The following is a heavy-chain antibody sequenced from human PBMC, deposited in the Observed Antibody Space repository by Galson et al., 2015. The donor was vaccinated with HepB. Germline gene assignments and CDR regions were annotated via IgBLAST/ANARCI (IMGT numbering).Heavy chain of an antibody. CDR1: GYTFPSYW. V-gene: IGHV5-51*01. D-gene: IGHD7-27*01. J-gene: IGHJ5*02. CDR3: ARQDDWGWFDP. Sequence: QSGAEVKKPGESLKISCKGSGYTFPSYWIGWVRQKPGQGLEWMGVIYPDDSDARYSPPFQGQVTLSVDKSINTAYLQWSSLKASDTAIYYCARQDDWGWFDPWGQGTLVTVSS. CDR2: IYPDDSDA.